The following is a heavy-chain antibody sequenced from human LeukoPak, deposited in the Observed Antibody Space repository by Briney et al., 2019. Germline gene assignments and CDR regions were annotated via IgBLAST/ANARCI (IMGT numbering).Heavy chain of an antibody. J-gene: IGHJ3*02. Sequence: SETLSLTCTVSGGSISSSSYYWGWIRQPPGKGLEWIGEINHSGSTNYNPSLKSRVTISVDTSKNQFSLKLSSVTAADTAVYYCAREPLIIWGQGTMVTVSS. V-gene: IGHV4-39*07. CDR3: AREPLII. D-gene: IGHD3-16*01. CDR1: GGSISSSSYY. CDR2: INHSGST.